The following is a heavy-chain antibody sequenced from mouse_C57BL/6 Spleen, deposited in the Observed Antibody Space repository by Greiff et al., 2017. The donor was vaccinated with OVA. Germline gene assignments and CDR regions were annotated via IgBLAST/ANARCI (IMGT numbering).Heavy chain of an antibody. D-gene: IGHD4-1*01. Sequence: VHVKQSGPELVKPGASVKLYRNASFYSFTDYNMNWVKQSNGKSLEWIGVINPNYGTTSYNQKFKGKATLTVDQSSSTPYMQLNSLTSEDSAVYYCASGNWDRYFDVWGTGTTVTVSS. CDR1: FYSFTDYN. CDR2: INPNYGTT. CDR3: ASGNWDRYFDV. J-gene: IGHJ1*03. V-gene: IGHV1-39*01.